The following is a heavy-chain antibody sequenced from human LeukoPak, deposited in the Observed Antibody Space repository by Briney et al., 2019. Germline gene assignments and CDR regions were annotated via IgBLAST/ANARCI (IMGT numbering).Heavy chain of an antibody. V-gene: IGHV3-21*04. CDR2: ISSSSSYI. CDR1: GFTFSSYS. Sequence: GGSLRLSCAASGFTFSSYSMNWVRQAPGKGLEWVSSISSSSSYIYYADSVKGRFTISRDNAKNSLYLQMNSLRAEDTAVYYCARAKYSSSSWKDYWGQGTLVTVSS. J-gene: IGHJ4*02. D-gene: IGHD6-6*01. CDR3: ARAKYSSSSWKDY.